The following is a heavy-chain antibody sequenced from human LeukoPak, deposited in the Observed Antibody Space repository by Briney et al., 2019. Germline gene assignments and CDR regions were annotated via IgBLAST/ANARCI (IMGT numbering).Heavy chain of an antibody. D-gene: IGHD3-3*01. CDR2: VNHSGST. V-gene: IGHV4-34*01. CDR1: GGSFSGYY. CDR3: ARGPYYDFWSGYYTDGFDY. J-gene: IGHJ4*02. Sequence: PSETLSLTCAVYGGSFSGYYWSWIRQPPGKGLEWIGEVNHSGSTNYNPSPKSRVTISVDTSKNQFSLKLSSVTAADTAVYYCARGPYYDFWSGYYTDGFDYWGQGTLVTVSS.